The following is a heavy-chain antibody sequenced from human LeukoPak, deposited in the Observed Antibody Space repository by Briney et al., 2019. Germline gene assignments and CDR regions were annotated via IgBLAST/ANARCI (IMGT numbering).Heavy chain of an antibody. CDR3: ARGDYDILTGYPQDAFDI. D-gene: IGHD3-9*01. CDR2: INHSGST. Sequence: SETLSLTCAVYGGSFSGYYWSWIRQPPGKGLEWIGEINHSGSTNYNPSLKSRVTISVDTSKNQFSLKLSSVTAADTAVYYCARGDYDILTGYPQDAFDIWGQGTMVTVSS. CDR1: GGSFSGYY. J-gene: IGHJ3*02. V-gene: IGHV4-34*01.